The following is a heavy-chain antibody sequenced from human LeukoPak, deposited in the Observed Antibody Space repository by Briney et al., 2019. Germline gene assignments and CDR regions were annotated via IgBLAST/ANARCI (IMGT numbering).Heavy chain of an antibody. D-gene: IGHD6-19*01. Sequence: GGSLRLSCTASGFSFSNHYMRWIRQAPGKGLEWVANINEDGSNRWHLGSVKGRFTVSRDNARNSLYLQMNSLRVEDTAVYYCTRVIVAVPGYFDYFDFWGQGVLVTVSS. CDR3: TRVIVAVPGYFDYFDF. CDR1: GFSFSNHY. J-gene: IGHJ4*02. V-gene: IGHV3-7*01. CDR2: INEDGSNR.